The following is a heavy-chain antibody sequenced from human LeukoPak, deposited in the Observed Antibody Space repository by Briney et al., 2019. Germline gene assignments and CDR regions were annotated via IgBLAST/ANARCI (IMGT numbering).Heavy chain of an antibody. D-gene: IGHD3-9*01. CDR2: LRDRVGNA. V-gene: IGHV3-23*01. CDR1: GFTFITYA. Sequence: RGSLRLSSAAPGFTFITYAMNWVREAPGEGREWISGLRDRVGNAYYADSVKGRFSISRANSMNTLYLQMDCLRAEDTATYYCAKDYRGDILTGRHNWFDSWGQGTLVTVSS. J-gene: IGHJ5*01. CDR3: AKDYRGDILTGRHNWFDS.